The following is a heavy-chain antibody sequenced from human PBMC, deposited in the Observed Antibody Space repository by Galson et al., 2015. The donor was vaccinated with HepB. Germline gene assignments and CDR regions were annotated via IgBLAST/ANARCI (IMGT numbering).Heavy chain of an antibody. J-gene: IGHJ4*02. V-gene: IGHV3-53*01. Sequence: LRLSCAASGFTVGDNYISWVRQAPGKGLEWISVLYPPGNTYYADSVKGRFTISRDTSKNTLYLQMNSLKVEDTAVYYCAGEGGPGPGSFNYWGQGTLVAVSA. CDR2: LYPPGNT. CDR1: GFTVGDNY. CDR3: AGEGGPGPGSFNY.